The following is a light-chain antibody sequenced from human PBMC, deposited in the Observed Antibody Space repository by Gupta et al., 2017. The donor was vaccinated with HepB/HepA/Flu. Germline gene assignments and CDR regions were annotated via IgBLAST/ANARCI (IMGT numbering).Light chain of an antibody. V-gene: IGLV3-1*01. CDR3: RAWDTNTGV. Sequence: SFELIQPPSVSVSPGPTATITCSGEKLGDKYISWYQQKPGQYHLLVIVRYNRRTAKSPERFSGSNSGSTATLTIGGTQALDEGDYYWRAWDTNTGVFGAGTKLTVL. CDR2: RYN. CDR1: KLGDKY. J-gene: IGLJ3*02.